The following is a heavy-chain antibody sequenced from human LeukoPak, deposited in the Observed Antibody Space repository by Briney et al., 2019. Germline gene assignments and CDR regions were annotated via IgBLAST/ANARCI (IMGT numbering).Heavy chain of an antibody. CDR2: ISGSSSYA. CDR1: GFTFSNYY. CDR3: ARDRGENYDSSGYHDY. J-gene: IGHJ4*02. D-gene: IGHD3-22*01. Sequence: GGSLRLSCAASGFTFSNYYMSWIRQAPGKGLEWISYISGSSSYANYADSVKGRFTVSRDNAKESLYLQMTSLRAEDTAVYYCARDRGENYDSSGYHDYWGQGTLVTVSS. V-gene: IGHV3-11*06.